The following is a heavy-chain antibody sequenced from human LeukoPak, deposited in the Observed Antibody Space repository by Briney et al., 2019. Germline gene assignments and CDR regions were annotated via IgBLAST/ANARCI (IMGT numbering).Heavy chain of an antibody. CDR1: GGSTSSGDYY. D-gene: IGHD3-22*01. CDR2: IYYSGST. V-gene: IGHV4-30-4*01. CDR3: ARDQYGGDYYDSSGEY. Sequence: PSQTLSLTCTVSGGSTSSGDYYWSWIRQPPGKGLEWIGCIYYSGSTYYNPSLKSRVTISVDTSKNQFSLKLSSVTAADTAVYYCARDQYGGDYYDSSGEYWGQGTLVTVSS. J-gene: IGHJ4*02.